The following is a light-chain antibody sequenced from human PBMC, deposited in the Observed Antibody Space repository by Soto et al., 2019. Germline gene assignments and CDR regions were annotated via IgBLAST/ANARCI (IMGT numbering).Light chain of an antibody. Sequence: EIGLTQSPGTLSLSPGERATLSCRASQSVSSSYLAWYQQKPGQAPRLLIYGASSRATGIPDRFSGSGSGTDFTLTISRLEPEDFAVYYCHQYDSSPLTFGGWTKVEIK. CDR1: QSVSSSY. CDR2: GAS. J-gene: IGKJ4*01. V-gene: IGKV3-20*01. CDR3: HQYDSSPLT.